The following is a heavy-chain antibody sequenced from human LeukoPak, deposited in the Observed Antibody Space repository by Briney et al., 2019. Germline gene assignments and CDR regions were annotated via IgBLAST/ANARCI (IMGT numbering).Heavy chain of an antibody. CDR1: GESFSGYY. CDR2: INHSGTT. Sequence: SETLSLTCAVYGESFSGYYWSWIRQPPGKGLEWIGDINHSGTTNYNPSLKSRLTVSVDTPKNQFSLKLSSVTAADTAVYYCARRGMMYSYDSSGYPHWGQGTLVSVSS. CDR3: ARRGMMYSYDSSGYPH. V-gene: IGHV4-34*01. D-gene: IGHD3-22*01. J-gene: IGHJ4*02.